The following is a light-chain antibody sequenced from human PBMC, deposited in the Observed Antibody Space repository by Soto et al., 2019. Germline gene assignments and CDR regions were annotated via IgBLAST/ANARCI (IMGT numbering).Light chain of an antibody. CDR1: SSNIGNNY. V-gene: IGLV1-51*01. CDR2: DNN. Sequence: QSVLTQPPSVSAAPGQTVTISCSGSSSNIGNNYVSWYQQLPGTAPKLLIYDNNKRPSGIPDRFSGSKSGTSATLGITGLQTGDEAGYYCGTWDSTLSDVVFGGGTQLTVL. J-gene: IGLJ2*01. CDR3: GTWDSTLSDVV.